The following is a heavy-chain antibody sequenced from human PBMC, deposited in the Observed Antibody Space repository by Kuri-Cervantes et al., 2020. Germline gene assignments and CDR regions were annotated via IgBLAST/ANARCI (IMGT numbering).Heavy chain of an antibody. CDR3: AKGVLDYSGSWATFDC. CDR2: ISSSGSTI. V-gene: IGHV3-11*01. Sequence: GESLKISCAASGFTFSDYYMSWIRQAPGKGLEWVSYISSSGSTIYYADSVKGRFTISRDNAKNSLYLQMNSLRAEDTAVYYCAKGVLDYSGSWATFDCWGQGTLVTVSS. D-gene: IGHD6-13*01. CDR1: GFTFSDYY. J-gene: IGHJ4*02.